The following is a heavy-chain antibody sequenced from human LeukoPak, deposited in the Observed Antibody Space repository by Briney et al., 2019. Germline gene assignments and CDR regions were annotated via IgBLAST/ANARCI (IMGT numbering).Heavy chain of an antibody. CDR3: ARESGTSGWYDY. J-gene: IGHJ4*02. CDR1: GFIFDNYA. V-gene: IGHV3-43*02. CDR2: ISGDGGST. Sequence: PGGSLRLSCAAPGFIFDNYAIHWVRQAPGKGLEWVSLISGDGGSTFYADSVRGRFTISRDNTRKSLSLQISSLRSEDTALYYCARESGTSGWYDYWGQGTLVTVSS. D-gene: IGHD6-19*01.